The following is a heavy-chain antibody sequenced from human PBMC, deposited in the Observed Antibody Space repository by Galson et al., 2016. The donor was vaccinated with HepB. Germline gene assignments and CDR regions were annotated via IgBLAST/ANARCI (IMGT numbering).Heavy chain of an antibody. J-gene: IGHJ6*02. CDR3: ARGGTLPKTNLYGMDV. D-gene: IGHD2-8*01. V-gene: IGHV1-8*01. CDR2: MNPKSGNT. Sequence: SVKVSCKASGYTFSNYDINWVRQAPGQGPEWMAWMNPKSGNTGYAQSFKARVTMTRDTSISTAYMELYSLTSEDTAVYFCARGGTLPKTNLYGMDVWGQGPTVTVFS. CDR1: GYTFSNYD.